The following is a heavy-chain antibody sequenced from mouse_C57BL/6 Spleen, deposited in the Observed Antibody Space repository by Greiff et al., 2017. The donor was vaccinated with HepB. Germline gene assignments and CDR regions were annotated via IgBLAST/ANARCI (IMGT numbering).Heavy chain of an antibody. CDR1: GYSITSGYY. CDR3: AREKGMVTTEGAMDY. CDR2: ISYDGSN. Sequence: EVQLQESGPGLVKPSQSLSLTCSVTGYSITSGYYWNWIRQFPGNKLEWMGYISYDGSNNYNPSLKNRISITRDTSKNQFFLKLNSVTTEDTATYYGAREKGMVTTEGAMDYWGQGTSVTVSS. V-gene: IGHV3-6*01. D-gene: IGHD2-2*01. J-gene: IGHJ4*01.